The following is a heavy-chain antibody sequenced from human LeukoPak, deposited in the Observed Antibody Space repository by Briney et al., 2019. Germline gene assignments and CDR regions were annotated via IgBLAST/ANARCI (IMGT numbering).Heavy chain of an antibody. J-gene: IGHJ2*01. Sequence: ASVKVSCKVSGYTLTELSMHWVRQAPGKGLEGMGGFDPEDGETIYAQKFQGRVTMTEDTSTDTAYMQLSSLRSEDTAVYYCATGFSLSRSTRIVVANQHLDLWGRGTLGTVSS. CDR3: ATGFSLSRSTRIVVANQHLDL. CDR1: GYTLTELS. V-gene: IGHV1-24*01. D-gene: IGHD3-22*01. CDR2: FDPEDGET.